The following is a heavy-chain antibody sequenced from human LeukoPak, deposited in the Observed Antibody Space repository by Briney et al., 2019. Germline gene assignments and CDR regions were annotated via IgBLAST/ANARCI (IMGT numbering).Heavy chain of an antibody. CDR3: AKDMGGGGRSWASNWFDP. J-gene: IGHJ5*02. CDR1: GFTFGDYP. V-gene: IGHV3-43*02. Sequence: GGSLRLSCAASGFTFGDYPMHWIRQTPGQGLEWISLISADGGSSFQADSVRGRFTISRDNSKNSLYLQMNSLRSEDTALYYCAKDMGGGGRSWASNWFDPWGQGTLVTVSS. D-gene: IGHD1-26*01. CDR2: ISADGGSS.